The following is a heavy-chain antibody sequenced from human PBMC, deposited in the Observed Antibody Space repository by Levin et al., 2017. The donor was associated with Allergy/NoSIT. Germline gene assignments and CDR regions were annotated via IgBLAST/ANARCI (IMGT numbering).Heavy chain of an antibody. D-gene: IGHD3-3*02. J-gene: IGHJ5*02. Sequence: SETLSLTCTVSGGSLSSSSFFWAWIRQPPGKGLEWIGTIYYSGSTYYNPSLQSRLTISLDTSKNQFSLKLSSVTAADTAIYYCAGQPKPFVEWGWFDPWGQGSLVTVSS. CDR3: AGQPKPFVEWGWFDP. CDR1: GGSLSSSSFF. V-gene: IGHV4-39*01. CDR2: IYYSGST.